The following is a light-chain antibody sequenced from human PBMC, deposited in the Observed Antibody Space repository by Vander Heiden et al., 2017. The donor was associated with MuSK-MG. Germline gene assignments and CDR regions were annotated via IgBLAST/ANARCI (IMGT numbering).Light chain of an antibody. CDR2: DVS. CDR3: SSYTSSSTLV. CDR1: SRDVGGYNY. V-gene: IGLV2-14*03. Sequence: QSALTQPASVSGSPGQSITISCTGTSRDVGGYNYVSWYQQHPVKAPNLMIYDVSNRPSGVSNRFSGSKSGNTASLTISGLQAEDEADYYCSSYTSSSTLVFGTGTKVTVL. J-gene: IGLJ1*01.